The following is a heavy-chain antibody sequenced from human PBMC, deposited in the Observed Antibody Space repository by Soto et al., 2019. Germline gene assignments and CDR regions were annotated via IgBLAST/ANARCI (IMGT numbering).Heavy chain of an antibody. Sequence: EVQLVESGGGIVQPGGSLRLSCAASGFTFSSYWMHWVRQAPGKGLVWVSRINSDGSRTSYADSAKGQFTISRANAKNTVYLQMNSLRAEDTAVYYCARGDGDYYDGNGYLGRHWGQGTLVTVSS. V-gene: IGHV3-74*01. D-gene: IGHD3-22*01. CDR2: INSDGSRT. CDR3: ARGDGDYYDGNGYLGRH. J-gene: IGHJ4*02. CDR1: GFTFSSYW.